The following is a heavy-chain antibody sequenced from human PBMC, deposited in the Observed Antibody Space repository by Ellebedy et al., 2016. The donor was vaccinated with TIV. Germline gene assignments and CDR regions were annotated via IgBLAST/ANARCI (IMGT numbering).Heavy chain of an antibody. D-gene: IGHD1-20*01. CDR3: ARDNWNGLASDY. CDR1: GFTYDIFW. J-gene: IGHJ4*02. V-gene: IGHV3-7*04. CDR2: IENDGTDK. Sequence: GESLKISCEVYGFTYDIFWMSWVRQAPGKGLELVANIENDGTDKYYVDSVKGRFTISRDNARNSLYLQMTSLRAEDKAVYYCARDNWNGLASDYWGQGTLVTVSS.